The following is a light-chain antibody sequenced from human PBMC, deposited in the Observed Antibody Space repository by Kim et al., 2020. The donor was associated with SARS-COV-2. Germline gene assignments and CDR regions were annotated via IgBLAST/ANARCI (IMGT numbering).Light chain of an antibody. CDR2: HNA. Sequence: RFTASSPGSASNPVAGFDVHCYQQLPAAAPNLLIYHNANRPSGVPARFSGSKSGTAASLAITGLLAEDEADYYCQSYDTALSAVVFGGGTQLTVL. CDR1: ASNPVAGFD. CDR3: QSYDTALSAVV. J-gene: IGLJ2*01. V-gene: IGLV1-40*01.